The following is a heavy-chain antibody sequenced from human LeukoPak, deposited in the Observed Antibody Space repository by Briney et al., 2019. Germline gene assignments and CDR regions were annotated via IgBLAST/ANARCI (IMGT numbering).Heavy chain of an antibody. Sequence: SETLSLTCTVSGGSISSSSYYWGWIRQPPGKGLEWIGSIYYSGSTYYNPSLKSRVTISVDTSKNQFSLKLSSVTAADTAVYYCARDQRTLVLRYFDWSPVAFDIWGQGTMVTVSS. CDR1: GGSISSSSYY. CDR3: ARDQRTLVLRYFDWSPVAFDI. V-gene: IGHV4-39*07. J-gene: IGHJ3*02. CDR2: IYYSGST. D-gene: IGHD3-9*01.